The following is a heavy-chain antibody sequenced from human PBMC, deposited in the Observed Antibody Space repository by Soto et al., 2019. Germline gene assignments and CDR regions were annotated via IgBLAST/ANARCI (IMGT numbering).Heavy chain of an antibody. V-gene: IGHV3-73*02. CDR2: IRSKANSYAT. D-gene: IGHD3-22*01. Sequence: EVQLVESGGGLVQPGGSLKLSCAASGFTFSDSGMHWVRQAAGKWLEWVGRIRSKANSYATAYAASVKGRFTISRDDSKNTAYLQMNSLKSEDTAVYYCTRPYYYDSSGYPNWGQGTLVTVSS. J-gene: IGHJ4*02. CDR3: TRPYYYDSSGYPN. CDR1: GFTFSDSG.